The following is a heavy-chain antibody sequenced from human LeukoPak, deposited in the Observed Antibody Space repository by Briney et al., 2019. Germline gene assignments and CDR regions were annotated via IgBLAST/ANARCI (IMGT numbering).Heavy chain of an antibody. V-gene: IGHV3-23*01. D-gene: IGHD3-10*01. J-gene: IGHJ4*02. CDR3: ARAYGSGRPHY. Sequence: PGGSLRLSCAASGFTFSSYAMTWVRQAPGKGLEWVSGISDSGGSTYYADSVKGRFTISRDNAKNSLYLQMNSLRAEDTAVYYCARAYGSGRPHYWGQGTLVTVSS. CDR1: GFTFSSYA. CDR2: ISDSGGST.